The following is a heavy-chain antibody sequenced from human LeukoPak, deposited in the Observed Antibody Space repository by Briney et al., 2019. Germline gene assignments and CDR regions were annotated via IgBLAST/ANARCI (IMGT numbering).Heavy chain of an antibody. CDR1: GGSISSYY. V-gene: IGHV4-59*08. CDR3: ASGIAAGGAFDI. Sequence: SETLSLTCTVSGGSISSYYWGWIRQPPGKGLEWIGYIYYSGSTNYNPSLKSRVTISVDTSKNQFSLKLSSVTAADTAVYYCASGIAAGGAFDIWGQGTMVTVSS. CDR2: IYYSGST. J-gene: IGHJ3*02. D-gene: IGHD6-13*01.